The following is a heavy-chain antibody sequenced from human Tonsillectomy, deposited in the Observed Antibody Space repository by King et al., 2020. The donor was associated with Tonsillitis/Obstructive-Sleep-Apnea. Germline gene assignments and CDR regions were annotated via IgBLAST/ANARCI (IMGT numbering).Heavy chain of an antibody. CDR1: GVTFSSYA. J-gene: IGHJ5*02. D-gene: IGHD3-3*01. CDR2: ISYDGSNK. Sequence: VQLVESGGGVVQPGRSLRLSCAASGVTFSSYAMHWVRQAPGKGLEWVAVISYDGSNKYYGDSVKFRFTIYRDNYKNTLYLQMNRLRAEDTAVYYCARDFRFRGHDLWSGYYPLDPWGQGTLVTVSS. CDR3: ARDFRFRGHDLWSGYYPLDP. V-gene: IGHV3-30*01.